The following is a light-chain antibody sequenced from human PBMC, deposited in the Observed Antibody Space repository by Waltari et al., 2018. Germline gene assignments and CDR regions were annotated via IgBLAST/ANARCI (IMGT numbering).Light chain of an antibody. CDR1: QSVLFSSNNKNY. V-gene: IGKV4-1*01. CDR2: WES. J-gene: IGKJ2*01. Sequence: DIVMTQSPDSLNVSLGERATINCKSSQSVLFSSNNKNYLAWYQQKPGQPPKWLIYWESTRESGVPDRFSGSGSGTDFTLTISSLQAEDVAVYYCQQYYNTLYTFGQGTKLEIK. CDR3: QQYYNTLYT.